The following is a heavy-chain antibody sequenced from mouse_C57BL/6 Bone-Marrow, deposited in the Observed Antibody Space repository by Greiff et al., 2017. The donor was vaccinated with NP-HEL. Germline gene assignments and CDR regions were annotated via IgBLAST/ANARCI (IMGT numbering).Heavy chain of an antibody. CDR1: GYTFTSYW. CDR3: ARSFITTGLATGYFDY. CDR2: IDPNSGGT. V-gene: IGHV1-72*01. D-gene: IGHD1-1*01. J-gene: IGHJ2*01. Sequence: QVQLQQPGAELVKPGASVKLSCKASGYTFTSYWMHWVKQRPGRGLEWIGRIDPNSGGTKYNEKFKSKATLTVDKPSSTAYMQLSSLTSEDSAVYYCARSFITTGLATGYFDYWGQGTTLTVSS.